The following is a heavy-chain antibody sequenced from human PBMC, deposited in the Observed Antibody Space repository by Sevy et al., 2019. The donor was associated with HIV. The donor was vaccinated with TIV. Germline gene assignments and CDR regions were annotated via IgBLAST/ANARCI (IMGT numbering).Heavy chain of an antibody. CDR3: ASARGDGDHGEYYYYYYGMDV. CDR1: GYTFTGYY. J-gene: IGHJ6*02. CDR2: INPNSGGT. Sequence: ASVKVSCKASGYTFTGYYMHWVRQAPGQGLEWMGWINPNSGGTNYAQKSQGRVTMTRDTSISTAYMELSRLRSDDTAVYYCASARGDGDHGEYYYYYYGMDVWGQGTTVTVSS. D-gene: IGHD4-17*01. V-gene: IGHV1-2*02.